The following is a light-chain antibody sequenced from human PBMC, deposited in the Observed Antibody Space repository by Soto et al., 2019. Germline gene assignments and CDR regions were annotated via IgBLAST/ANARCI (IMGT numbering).Light chain of an antibody. CDR2: DVS. CDR3: SSYTSSSTYV. V-gene: IGLV2-14*01. Sequence: LTQPAYVSRSRGQSITITCTGTSSDVGAYNYVSWYQQHPGKAPKLMIYDVSDRPSGVSNRFSGSKSGNTASLTISGLQAEDEADYYCSSYTSSSTYVFGTGTKVTVL. J-gene: IGLJ1*01. CDR1: SSDVGAYNY.